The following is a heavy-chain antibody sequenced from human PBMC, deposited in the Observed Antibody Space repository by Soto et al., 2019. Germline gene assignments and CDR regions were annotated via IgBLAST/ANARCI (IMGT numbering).Heavy chain of an antibody. Sequence: HPGGSLRLSCAASGFTFSTSSMNWVRQAPGKGLEWVSAISGSGGSTYYADSVKGRFTISRDNSKNTLYLQMNSLRAEDTAVYYCAKDREAVADYYFDYWGQGTLVTVSS. CDR2: ISGSGGST. J-gene: IGHJ4*02. CDR3: AKDREAVADYYFDY. CDR1: GFTFSTSS. V-gene: IGHV3-23*01. D-gene: IGHD6-19*01.